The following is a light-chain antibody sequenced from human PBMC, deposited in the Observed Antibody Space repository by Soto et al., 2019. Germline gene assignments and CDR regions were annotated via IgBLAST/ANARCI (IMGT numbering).Light chain of an antibody. CDR1: SSNIGSNT. Sequence: QSVLTQPTSASETPGQRVTISCSGSSSNIGSNTVNWYQQLPGTAPKLFIYSDNQRPSGVPDRFSGSKSGTSASLAISGLQSEDEADYYCASWDDSLNGWVFGGGTKVTVL. CDR3: ASWDDSLNGWV. J-gene: IGLJ3*02. V-gene: IGLV1-44*01. CDR2: SDN.